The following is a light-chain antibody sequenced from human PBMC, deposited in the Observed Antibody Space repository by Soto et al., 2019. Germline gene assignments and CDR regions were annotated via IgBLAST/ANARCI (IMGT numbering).Light chain of an antibody. Sequence: QSVLTQPPSASGAPGQSVTISCTGTSSVVGGYNYVSWYQQHPGKAPKLMIYGVSKRPSGVPDRFSGSKSGNTASLTVSGLQAEDEADYYCSSYAGSNNYVFGTGTKVTVL. CDR3: SSYAGSNNYV. CDR2: GVS. CDR1: SSVVGGYNY. V-gene: IGLV2-8*01. J-gene: IGLJ1*01.